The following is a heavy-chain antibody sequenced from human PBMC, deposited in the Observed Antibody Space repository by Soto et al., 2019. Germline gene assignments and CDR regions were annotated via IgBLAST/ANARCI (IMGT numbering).Heavy chain of an antibody. Sequence: PGGSLRLSCAASGFTFSDYYMNWIRQAPGKGLEWVSYISSSGSTIYYADSVKGRFTISRDSAKNSLSLQMNSLRAEDTAVYYCAREGVRSSGWYDYWGQGTLVTVS. CDR2: ISSSGSTI. J-gene: IGHJ4*02. CDR1: GFTFSDYY. V-gene: IGHV3-11*01. D-gene: IGHD6-19*01. CDR3: AREGVRSSGWYDY.